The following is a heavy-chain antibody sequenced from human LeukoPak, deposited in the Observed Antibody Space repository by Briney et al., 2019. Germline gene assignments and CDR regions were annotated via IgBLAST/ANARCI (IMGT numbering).Heavy chain of an antibody. CDR2: INHSGST. Sequence: SETLSLTCAVYGGSFSGCYWSWIRQPPGKGLEWIGEINHSGSTNYNPSLKSRVTISVDTSKNQFSLKLSSVTAADTAVYYCARPLTYYYDSTYAFDIWGQGTMVTVSS. CDR1: GGSFSGCY. D-gene: IGHD3-22*01. J-gene: IGHJ3*02. V-gene: IGHV4-34*01. CDR3: ARPLTYYYDSTYAFDI.